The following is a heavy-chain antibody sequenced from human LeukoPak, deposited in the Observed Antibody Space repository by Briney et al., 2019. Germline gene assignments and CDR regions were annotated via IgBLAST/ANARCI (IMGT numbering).Heavy chain of an antibody. CDR1: GYTFTGYY. J-gene: IGHJ2*01. CDR3: ASPWGRWFGELIWYFDL. V-gene: IGHV1-2*02. CDR2: INPNSGGT. D-gene: IGHD3-10*01. Sequence: ASVKFSCKASGYTFTGYYIHWVRQAPGQGLEWMGWINPNSGGTNYAQRFQGRVTMTRDTSITTAYMELSRLRSDDTAVYYCASPWGRWFGELIWYFDLWGRGTLVTLSS.